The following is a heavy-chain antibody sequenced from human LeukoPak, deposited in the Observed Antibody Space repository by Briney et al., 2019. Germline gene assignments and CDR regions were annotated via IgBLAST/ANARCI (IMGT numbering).Heavy chain of an antibody. CDR1: GFTVSSNY. J-gene: IGHJ4*02. CDR3: AKAGYSSGWRNFDY. Sequence: GGSLRLSCAASGFTVSSNYMSWVRQAPGKGLEWVAVISYDGSNKFYADSVKGRFTISRDNSKNTLYLQMNSLRAEDTAVYYCAKAGYSSGWRNFDYWGQGTLVTVSS. D-gene: IGHD6-19*01. CDR2: ISYDGSNK. V-gene: IGHV3-30*18.